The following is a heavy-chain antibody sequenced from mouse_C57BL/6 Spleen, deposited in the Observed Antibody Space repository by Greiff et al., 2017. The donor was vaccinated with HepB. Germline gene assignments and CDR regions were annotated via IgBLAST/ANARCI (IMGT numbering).Heavy chain of an antibody. D-gene: IGHD2-2*01. V-gene: IGHV1-66*01. CDR2: IYPGSGNT. Sequence: VQLQESGPELVKPGASVKISCKASGYSFTSYYIHWVKQRPGQGLEWIGWIYPGSGNTKYNEKFKGKATLTADTSSSTAYMQLSSLTSEDSAVYYCAGYRAWFAYWGQGTLVTVSA. J-gene: IGHJ3*01. CDR1: GYSFTSYY. CDR3: AGYRAWFAY.